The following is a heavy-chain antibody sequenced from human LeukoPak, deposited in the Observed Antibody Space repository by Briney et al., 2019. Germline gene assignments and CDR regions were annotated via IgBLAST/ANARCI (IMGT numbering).Heavy chain of an antibody. J-gene: IGHJ4*02. Sequence: GGSLRLSCAASGFTFSDYYMSWIRQAPGKGLEWVSYISSSGSTIYYADSVKGRFTISRDNAKNSLYLQMNSLRAEDTAVYYCARGIVVVTAIRPPFWYDYWGQGTLVTVSS. CDR3: ARGIVVVTAIRPPFWYDY. CDR1: GFTFSDYY. CDR2: ISSSGSTI. V-gene: IGHV3-11*04. D-gene: IGHD2-21*02.